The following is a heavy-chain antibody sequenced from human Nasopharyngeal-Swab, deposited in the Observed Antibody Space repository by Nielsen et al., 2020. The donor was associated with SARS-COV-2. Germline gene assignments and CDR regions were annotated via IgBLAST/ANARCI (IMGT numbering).Heavy chain of an antibody. D-gene: IGHD6-19*01. V-gene: IGHV3-30*18. CDR1: GFTFSSYG. Sequence: GGSLRLSCAASGFTFSSYGMHWVRQAPGKGLEWVAVISYDGSNKYYADSVKGRFTISRDNSKNTLYLQMNSLRAEDTAVYYCAKDTSIAVAAIDYWGQGTLVTVSS. J-gene: IGHJ4*02. CDR2: ISYDGSNK. CDR3: AKDTSIAVAAIDY.